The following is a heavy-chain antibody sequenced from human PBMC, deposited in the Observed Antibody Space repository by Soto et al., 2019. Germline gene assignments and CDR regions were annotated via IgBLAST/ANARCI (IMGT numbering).Heavy chain of an antibody. D-gene: IGHD3-3*01. Sequence: PSETLSLTCTVSGGSISSGDYYWSWIRQPPGKGLEWIGYIYYSGSTYYNPSLKSRVTISVDTSKNQFSLKLSSVTAADTAVYYCARAVWSGTPLDSWGQGTLVTVSS. J-gene: IGHJ5*01. CDR3: ARAVWSGTPLDS. CDR2: IYYSGST. V-gene: IGHV4-30-4*01. CDR1: GGSISSGDYY.